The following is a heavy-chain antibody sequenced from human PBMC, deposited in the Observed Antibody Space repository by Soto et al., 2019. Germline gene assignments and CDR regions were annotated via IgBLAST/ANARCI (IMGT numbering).Heavy chain of an antibody. J-gene: IGHJ4*02. CDR1: GFTFSSYS. Sequence: GGSLRLSCAASGFTFSSYSVNWVRQAPGKGLEWVSYISSSTIYYADSVKGRFTISRDNAKNSLYLQMNSLRDEDTAVYYCARDTSLVVAATPPFDYWGQGTLVTVSS. D-gene: IGHD2-15*01. CDR2: ISSSTI. V-gene: IGHV3-48*02. CDR3: ARDTSLVVAATPPFDY.